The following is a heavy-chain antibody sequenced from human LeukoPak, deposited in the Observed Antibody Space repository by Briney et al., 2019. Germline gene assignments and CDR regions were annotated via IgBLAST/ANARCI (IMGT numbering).Heavy chain of an antibody. D-gene: IGHD3-16*02. CDR3: ARQFDRGRVDY. CDR1: GCSFTSYW. CDR2: IYPGDSDT. Sequence: GASLQISCQGSGCSFTSYWIGWVRQLPGKGLEWMGIIYPGDSDTRYSPSFQGQVTISADKSISTASLQWSSLKASDTAMYYCARQFDRGRVDYWGQGTLVTVSS. J-gene: IGHJ4*02. V-gene: IGHV5-51*01.